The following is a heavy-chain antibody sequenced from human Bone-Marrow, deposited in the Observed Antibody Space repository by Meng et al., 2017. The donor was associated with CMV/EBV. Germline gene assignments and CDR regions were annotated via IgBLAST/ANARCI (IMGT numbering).Heavy chain of an antibody. J-gene: IGHJ4*02. CDR2: ISSSGSTI. Sequence: GESLKISCAASGFTFSDYYMSWIRQAPGKGLEWVSYISSSGSTIYYADSVKGRFTISRDNSKNTLYLQMNSLRAEDTAVYYCAKIRWGSSSSRLFDYWGQGTLVTVSS. V-gene: IGHV3-11*01. CDR3: AKIRWGSSSSRLFDY. D-gene: IGHD6-6*01. CDR1: GFTFSDYY.